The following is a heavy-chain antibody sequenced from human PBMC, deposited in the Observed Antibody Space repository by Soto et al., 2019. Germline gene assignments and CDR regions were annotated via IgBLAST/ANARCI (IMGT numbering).Heavy chain of an antibody. J-gene: IGHJ2*01. V-gene: IGHV3-23*01. CDR2: ISGNGDEK. D-gene: IGHD3-3*02. CDR3: AKGGHFPHSDL. CDR1: GLTFGNYA. Sequence: EMQLWDSGGNLVQPGGSLRLSCAASGLTFGNYAMTWVRQAPGQGLELVSTISGNGDEKFYADSVRGRFAISRDNSNNIDYVQMNRLRPDDTAVYYCAKGGHFPHSDLWGRGTMVTVSS.